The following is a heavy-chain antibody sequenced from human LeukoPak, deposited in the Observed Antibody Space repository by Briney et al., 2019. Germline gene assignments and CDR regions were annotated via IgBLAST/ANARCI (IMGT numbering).Heavy chain of an antibody. CDR3: ARDGCSSTSCPPWNYYYYMDV. CDR2: INPNSGGT. D-gene: IGHD2-2*01. V-gene: IGHV1-2*02. CDR1: GYTFTSYY. J-gene: IGHJ6*03. Sequence: ASVKVSCRASGYTFTSYYMHWVRQAPGQGLEWMGWINPNSGGTNYAQKFQGRVTMTRDTSISTAYMELSRLRSDDTAVYYCARDGCSSTSCPPWNYYYYMDVWGKGTTVTVS.